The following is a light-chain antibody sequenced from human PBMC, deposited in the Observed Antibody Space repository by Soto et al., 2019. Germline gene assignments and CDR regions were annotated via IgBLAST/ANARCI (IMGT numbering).Light chain of an antibody. Sequence: IQMTQYTSSLSASVGDRVTITCQASQNINNYLNWYQQKPGRAPKLLIYDASNLEAGVPSRFRGSGSGTDFTFTISRLQPEDIATYYCQQYENLPTFGQGTRLEIK. J-gene: IGKJ5*01. CDR1: QNINNY. CDR2: DAS. CDR3: QQYENLPT. V-gene: IGKV1-33*01.